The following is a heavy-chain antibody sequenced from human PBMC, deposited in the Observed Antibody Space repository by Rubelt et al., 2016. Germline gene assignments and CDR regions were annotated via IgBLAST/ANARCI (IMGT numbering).Heavy chain of an antibody. Sequence: QVQLVQSGAEVKKPGASVKVSCKASGYTFTGYYMHWVRQAPGQGLEWMGWINPNSGGTNYAQKCQGRVTMARDTSISTAYMGLSGLRSDDTAVYYCARDLYKGPRWLVAYWGQGTLVTVSS. D-gene: IGHD6-19*01. CDR2: INPNSGGT. CDR1: GYTFTGYY. V-gene: IGHV1-2*02. CDR3: ARDLYKGPRWLVAY. J-gene: IGHJ4*02.